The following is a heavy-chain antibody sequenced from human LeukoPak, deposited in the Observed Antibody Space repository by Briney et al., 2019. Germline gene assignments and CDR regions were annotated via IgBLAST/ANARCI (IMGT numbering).Heavy chain of an antibody. Sequence: GGSLRLSCAASGFTFSDYYMTWICQAPGKGLECFSYISDTGDTTYYADSVKGRFTISRDNAKNSLYLQMNSLRAEDTALYYCARIESSGSAIDIWGQGTMVTVSS. CDR3: ARIESSGSAIDI. CDR2: ISDTGDTT. J-gene: IGHJ3*02. V-gene: IGHV3-11*01. D-gene: IGHD3-22*01. CDR1: GFTFSDYY.